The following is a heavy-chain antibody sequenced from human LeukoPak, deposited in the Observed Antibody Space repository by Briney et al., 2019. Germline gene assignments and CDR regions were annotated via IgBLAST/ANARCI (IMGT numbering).Heavy chain of an antibody. Sequence: PGGSLRLSCAASGFPFSSFWMNWVRQTPGRGLEWLANIRPDGSDKYYVDSVKGRFTISKDNGKNSLYLQMNSLRAEDTAVYYWARDGRGGYLDYWGRGTLVTVSS. V-gene: IGHV3-7*01. CDR3: ARDGRGGYLDY. CDR2: IRPDGSDK. D-gene: IGHD3-22*01. J-gene: IGHJ4*02. CDR1: GFPFSSFW.